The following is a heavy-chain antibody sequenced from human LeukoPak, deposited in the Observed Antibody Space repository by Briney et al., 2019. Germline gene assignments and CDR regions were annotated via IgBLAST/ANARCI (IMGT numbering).Heavy chain of an antibody. V-gene: IGHV3-53*01. J-gene: IGHJ3*02. CDR2: IYSGGST. CDR3: ARDILSQGPDAFDI. Sequence: PGGSLRLSCAASGFTLSSNYMSWGRQAPGKGLEWVSVIYSGGSTYYADSVKGRFTISRDNSKNTLYLQMNSLRAEDTAVYYCARDILSQGPDAFDIWGQGTMVTVSS. D-gene: IGHD2/OR15-2a*01. CDR1: GFTLSSNY.